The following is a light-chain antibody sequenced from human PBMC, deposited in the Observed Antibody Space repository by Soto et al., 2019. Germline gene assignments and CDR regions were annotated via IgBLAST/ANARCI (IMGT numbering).Light chain of an antibody. Sequence: QSVLTQPASVSGSPGQSITISCTGTSSDVGGYNYVSWYQQHPGKAPKLMIYEVSNRPSGGSNRFSGSKSGNTASLTISGLQAEDEADYYCSSYTSSSTKVFGTGTKVTVL. V-gene: IGLV2-14*01. J-gene: IGLJ1*01. CDR1: SSDVGGYNY. CDR3: SSYTSSSTKV. CDR2: EVS.